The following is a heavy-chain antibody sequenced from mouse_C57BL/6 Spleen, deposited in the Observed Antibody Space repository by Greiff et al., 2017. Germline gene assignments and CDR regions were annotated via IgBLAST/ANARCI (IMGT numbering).Heavy chain of an antibody. Sequence: EVQLVQSGGDLVKPGASLKLSCAASGYTFTSYGMSWVRQTPGKSLEWIATIRTGGSYTYYPDSVKGRSTFSRDNAKNTLYLQMSRLKSEDTAMYYCARELGQYDYWGQGTTLTVSS. V-gene: IGHV5-6*01. CDR2: IRTGGSYT. CDR1: GYTFTSYG. CDR3: ARELGQYDY. J-gene: IGHJ2*01. D-gene: IGHD4-1*01.